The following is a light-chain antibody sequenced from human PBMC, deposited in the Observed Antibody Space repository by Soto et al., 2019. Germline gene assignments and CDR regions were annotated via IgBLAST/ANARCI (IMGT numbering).Light chain of an antibody. Sequence: QSVLTRPASVSGSPGQSITISCSGTCSDVGTYNLVSWYQQYPDKAPRLMIYEVNKRPSGVSNRFSGSKSGNTASLTISGLQPEDEADYYCCSYAGSSSSIFGTGTKVTVL. V-gene: IGLV2-23*02. CDR2: EVN. J-gene: IGLJ1*01. CDR3: CSYAGSSSSI. CDR1: CSDVGTYNL.